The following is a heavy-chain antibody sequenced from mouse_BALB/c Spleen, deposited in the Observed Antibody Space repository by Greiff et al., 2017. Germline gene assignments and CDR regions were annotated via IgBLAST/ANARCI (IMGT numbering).Heavy chain of an antibody. CDR1: GYTFTSYW. D-gene: IGHD2-3*01. J-gene: IGHJ4*01. V-gene: IGHV1-69*02. Sequence: QVQLQQSGAELVKPGASVKLSCKASGYTFTSYWMHWVKQRPGQGLEWIGEIDPSDSYTNYNQKFKGKATLTVDKSSSTAYMQLSSLTSEDSAVYYCARPIYDGYYPTMDYWGQGTSVTVSS. CDR2: IDPSDSYT. CDR3: ARPIYDGYYPTMDY.